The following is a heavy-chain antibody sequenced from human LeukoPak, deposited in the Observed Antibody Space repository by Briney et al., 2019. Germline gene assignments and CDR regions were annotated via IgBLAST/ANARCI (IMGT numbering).Heavy chain of an antibody. J-gene: IGHJ5*02. Sequence: SQTLSLTCTVSGGSISSGSYYWSWIRQPAGKGLEWIGRIYTSGSTSYNPSLKSRVTISVDTSKNQFSLKLSSVTAADTAVYYCAREVYLSIASKANWFDPWGQGTLVTVSS. CDR3: AREVYLSIASKANWFDP. D-gene: IGHD2-8*01. CDR2: IYTSGST. V-gene: IGHV4-61*02. CDR1: GGSISSGSYY.